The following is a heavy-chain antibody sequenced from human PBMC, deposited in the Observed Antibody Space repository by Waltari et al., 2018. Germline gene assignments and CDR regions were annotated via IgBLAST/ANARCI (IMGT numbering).Heavy chain of an antibody. D-gene: IGHD1-26*01. CDR3: ARDLGRATCY. Sequence: EVQLVESGGSMVQPGGSLRRSCADLGHTFSSYEMNWVRQAPGKRLEWVSYISSSDNTIYYADSVKGRFTISRDNAKNSLYLQMNSLRAEDTAVYYCARDLGRATCYWGQGTLVTVSS. J-gene: IGHJ4*02. CDR2: ISSSDNTI. CDR1: GHTFSSYE. V-gene: IGHV3-48*03.